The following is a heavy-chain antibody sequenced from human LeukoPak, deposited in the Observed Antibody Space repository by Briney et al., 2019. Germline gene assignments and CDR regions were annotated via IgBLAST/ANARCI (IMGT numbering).Heavy chain of an antibody. CDR1: GFTFSSYG. J-gene: IGHJ4*02. Sequence: GGSLRLSCAASGFTFSSYGMHWVRQAPGKGLEWVAFIRYDGSNKYYADSVKGRFTISRDNSKNTLYLQMNSLRAEDTAVYYCARVYGPYTRGSYYNYWGQGTLVTVSS. D-gene: IGHD1-26*01. CDR2: IRYDGSNK. V-gene: IGHV3-30*02. CDR3: ARVYGPYTRGSYYNY.